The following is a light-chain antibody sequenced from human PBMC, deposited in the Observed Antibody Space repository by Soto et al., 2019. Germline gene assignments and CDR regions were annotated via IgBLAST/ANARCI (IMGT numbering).Light chain of an antibody. V-gene: IGLV2-14*03. CDR3: MSFTCSNTYV. CDR2: DVA. CDR1: SSDVGAYNF. J-gene: IGLJ1*01. Sequence: QSVLTQPASVSGSPGQSITISCTGTSSDVGAYNFVSWYQHYPDKAPKVVIYDVANRPSGVSYRFSASKSGNTASLTISGLQAEDEAYYSWMSFTCSNTYVLGLGSKVTVL.